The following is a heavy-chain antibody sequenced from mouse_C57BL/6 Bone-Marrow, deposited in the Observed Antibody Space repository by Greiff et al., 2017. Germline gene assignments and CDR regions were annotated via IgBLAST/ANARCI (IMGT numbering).Heavy chain of an antibody. D-gene: IGHD2-1*01. CDR1: GYTFTDYE. Sequence: LVESGAELVRPGASVTLSCKASGYTFTDYEMHWVKQTPVHGLEWIGAIDPETGGTAYNQKFKGKAILTADKSSSTAYMELRRLTSEDSAVYYCTNLLWSFAYWGQGTLVTVSA. CDR2: IDPETGGT. V-gene: IGHV1-15*01. CDR3: TNLLWSFAY. J-gene: IGHJ3*01.